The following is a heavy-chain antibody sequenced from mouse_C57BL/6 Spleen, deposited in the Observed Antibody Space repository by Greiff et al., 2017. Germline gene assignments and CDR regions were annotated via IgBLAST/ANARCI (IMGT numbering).Heavy chain of an antibody. V-gene: IGHV14-2*01. J-gene: IGHJ4*01. D-gene: IGHD1-1*01. CDR2: IDPEDGET. CDR1: GFNIKDYY. Sequence: EVQLQQSGAELVKPGASVKLSCTASGFNIKDYYMHWVKQRTEQGLEWIGRIDPEDGETKYAPKFQGKATITADTSSNTAYLQLSSLTSEDAAFYFYARNRGSSLYYAMAYWGQGTSVTVSS. CDR3: ARNRGSSLYYAMAY.